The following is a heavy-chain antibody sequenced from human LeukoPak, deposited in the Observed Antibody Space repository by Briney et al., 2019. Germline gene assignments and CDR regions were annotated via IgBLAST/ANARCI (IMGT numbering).Heavy chain of an antibody. D-gene: IGHD3-22*01. CDR1: GFTVSSYS. J-gene: IGHJ4*02. Sequence: GGSLRLSCVASGFTVSSYSMNWVRQAPGKGLEWISYISEGSDTIYYADSVKGRFTISRDNAKNSLYLQVNSLTAEDTAVYYCARDSAPITMVVVVPAGFDYWGQGTRVIVSS. V-gene: IGHV3-48*01. CDR2: ISEGSDTI. CDR3: ARDSAPITMVVVVPAGFDY.